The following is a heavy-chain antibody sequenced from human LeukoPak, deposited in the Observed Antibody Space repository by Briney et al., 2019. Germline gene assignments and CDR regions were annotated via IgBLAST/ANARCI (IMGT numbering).Heavy chain of an antibody. V-gene: IGHV1-69*13. CDR3: ARDSSGEKRVNWFDP. Sequence: GASVKVSCKASGGTFSSYAISWVRQAPGQGLEWMGGIIPIFGTANYAQKFQGRVTITADESTSTAYMELSSLRSEDTAVYYCARDSSGEKRVNWFDPWGQGTLVTVSS. CDR2: IIPIFGTA. CDR1: GGTFSSYA. D-gene: IGHD6-25*01. J-gene: IGHJ5*02.